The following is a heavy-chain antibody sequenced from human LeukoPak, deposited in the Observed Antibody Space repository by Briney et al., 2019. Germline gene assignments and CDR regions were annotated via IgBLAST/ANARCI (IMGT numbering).Heavy chain of an antibody. V-gene: IGHV4-4*08. D-gene: IGHD3-3*01. J-gene: IGHJ4*02. Sequence: SETLSLTCTVSGGSISSYYWSWIRQPPGKGLEWIGIINHSGRTYYKPSLKSRMTISVDTSKNQFSLKLSSVTAADTAIYYCARGEDVSGYRTDCWGQGALVTVSS. CDR1: GGSISSYY. CDR3: ARGEDVSGYRTDC. CDR2: INHSGRT.